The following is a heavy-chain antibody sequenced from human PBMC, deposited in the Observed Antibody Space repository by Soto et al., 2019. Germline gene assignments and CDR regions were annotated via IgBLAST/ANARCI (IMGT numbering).Heavy chain of an antibody. V-gene: IGHV4-59*01. CDR2: IYYSGSA. Sequence: SETLSLTCTVSGGSISSYYWSWIRQPPGKGLEWIGYIYYSGSANYNPSLKSRVTISVDTSKNQFSLKLSSVTAADTAVYYCARVGNTYYDFWSGYYFDYWGQGTLVTVSS. D-gene: IGHD3-3*01. CDR1: GGSISSYY. J-gene: IGHJ4*02. CDR3: ARVGNTYYDFWSGYYFDY.